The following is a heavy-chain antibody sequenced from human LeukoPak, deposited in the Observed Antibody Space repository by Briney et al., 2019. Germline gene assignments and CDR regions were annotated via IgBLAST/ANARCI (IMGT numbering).Heavy chain of an antibody. CDR2: MDSDGNTI. CDR1: GFTFSNYW. CDR3: ARGIWRSYGLDV. Sequence: GGSLRLSCAASGFTFSNYWVHWVRQAPGKGLVWVSRMDSDGNTIDYSDSVKGRFTISRDNAKSTLYLQMNSLRADDTAVYYCARGIWRSYGLDVWGQGTTVTVSS. D-gene: IGHD3-16*01. J-gene: IGHJ6*02. V-gene: IGHV3-74*01.